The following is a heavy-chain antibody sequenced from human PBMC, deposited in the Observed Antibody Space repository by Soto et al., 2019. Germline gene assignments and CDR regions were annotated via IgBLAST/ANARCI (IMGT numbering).Heavy chain of an antibody. CDR3: ARSRRVVAATPSWFDP. J-gene: IGHJ5*02. Sequence: GGSLRLSCAASGFTFSSYSMNWVRQAPGKGLEWVSSISSSSSYIYYADSVKGRFTISRDNAKNSLYLQMNSLRAEDTAVHYCARSRRVVAATPSWFDPWGQGTLVTVSS. CDR2: ISSSSSYI. V-gene: IGHV3-21*01. CDR1: GFTFSSYS. D-gene: IGHD2-15*01.